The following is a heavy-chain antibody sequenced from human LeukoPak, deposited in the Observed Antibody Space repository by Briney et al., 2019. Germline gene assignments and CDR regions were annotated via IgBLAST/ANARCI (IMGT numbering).Heavy chain of an antibody. Sequence: PGASVKVSCKASGYTFTGYYMHWVRQAPGQGLEWMGWINPNSGGTNYAQKFQGRVTMTRDTSISTAYMELSRLRSDDTAVYYCARDLEDIVATDWGDYWGQGTLVTVSS. V-gene: IGHV1-2*02. CDR1: GYTFTGYY. CDR2: INPNSGGT. D-gene: IGHD5-12*01. J-gene: IGHJ4*02. CDR3: ARDLEDIVATDWGDY.